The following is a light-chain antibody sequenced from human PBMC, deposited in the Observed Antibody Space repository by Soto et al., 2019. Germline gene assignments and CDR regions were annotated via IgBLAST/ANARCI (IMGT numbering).Light chain of an antibody. CDR2: DAS. V-gene: IGKV3-15*01. Sequence: EIVMTQSPATLSVSPGEGATLSCKASQNVYNNLAWYQQRPGQPPRLLIYDASTRATGISARFSGSGYGTEXTXTXSSXXXXDFAVYFCQQCRNWPLTFGGGTKVEIK. CDR1: QNVYNN. J-gene: IGKJ4*01. CDR3: QQCRNWPLT.